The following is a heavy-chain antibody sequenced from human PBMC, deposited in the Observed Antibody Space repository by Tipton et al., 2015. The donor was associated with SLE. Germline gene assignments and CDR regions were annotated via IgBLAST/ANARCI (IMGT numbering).Heavy chain of an antibody. V-gene: IGHV4-39*07. CDR2: IYHSGTA. Sequence: TLSLTCTVSGGSTSSSRYYWGWIRQPPGKGLEWIGSIYHSGTAYYNPSLKSRVTISVDTSKNQISLKLSSVTAADTAVYYCARYPESNYHWFGPWGQGALVTVSS. D-gene: IGHD4-11*01. CDR1: GGSTSSSRYY. J-gene: IGHJ5*02. CDR3: ARYPESNYHWFGP.